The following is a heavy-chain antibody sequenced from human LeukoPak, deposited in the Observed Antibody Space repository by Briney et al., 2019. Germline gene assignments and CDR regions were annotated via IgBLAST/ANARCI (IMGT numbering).Heavy chain of an antibody. CDR3: AGGGDFDY. CDR1: GFSFSIYF. Sequence: GGSLRLSCAASGFSFSIYFMNWVRQAPGKGLEWVSSISRTSEYIHYADSVRCRFAISRDNAKNSVYLQMNILRAENTAVYFCAGGGDFDYWGQGILVTVSA. D-gene: IGHD3-16*01. CDR2: ISRTSEYI. J-gene: IGHJ4*02. V-gene: IGHV3-21*01.